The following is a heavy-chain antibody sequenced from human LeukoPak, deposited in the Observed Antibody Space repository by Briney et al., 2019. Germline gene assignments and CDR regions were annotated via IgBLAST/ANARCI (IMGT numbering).Heavy chain of an antibody. V-gene: IGHV4-30-2*01. CDR2: IYHSGST. CDR1: GGSISSGGYY. CDR3: ARDLGGGSKEFDY. D-gene: IGHD4-23*01. J-gene: IGHJ4*02. Sequence: PSQTLSLTCTVSGGSISSGGYYWSWIRQPPGKGLEWIGYIYHSGSTYYNPSLKSRVTISVDRSKNQFSLRLSSVTAADTAVYYCARDLGGGSKEFDYWGQGTLVTVSS.